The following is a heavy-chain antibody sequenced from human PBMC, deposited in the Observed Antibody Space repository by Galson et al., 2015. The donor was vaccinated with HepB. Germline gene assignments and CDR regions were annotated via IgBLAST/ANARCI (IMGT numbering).Heavy chain of an antibody. V-gene: IGHV3-23*01. CDR2: ISSSGGSK. CDR1: GLTLTGYV. Sequence: SLRLSCAASGLTLTGYVMSWVRQAPGKGLEWVSDISSSGGSKYYADSVQGRFIISRDNSKNTLFLQMTSLRAEDTSVYYCAKGVSSSFYYYMYVWGKGTTVTVSS. J-gene: IGHJ6*03. D-gene: IGHD6-6*01. CDR3: AKGVSSSFYYYMYV.